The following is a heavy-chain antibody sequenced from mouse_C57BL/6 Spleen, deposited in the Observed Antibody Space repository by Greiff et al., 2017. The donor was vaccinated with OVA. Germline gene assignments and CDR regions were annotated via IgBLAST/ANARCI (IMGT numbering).Heavy chain of an antibody. CDR1: GFSLTSYG. CDR3: AKEDYGLYYYAMDY. CDR2: IWRGGST. D-gene: IGHD1-1*01. J-gene: IGHJ4*01. V-gene: IGHV2-5*01. Sequence: QVQLQQSGPGLVQPSQSLSLTCTVSGFSLTSYGVHWVRQSPGKGLEWLGVIWRGGSTDYNAAFMSRLSITKDNSKSQVFFKMNSLQADDTAIYYCAKEDYGLYYYAMDYWGQGTSVTVSS.